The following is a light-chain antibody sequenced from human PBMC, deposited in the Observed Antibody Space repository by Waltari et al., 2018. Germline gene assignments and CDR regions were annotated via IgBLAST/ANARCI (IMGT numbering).Light chain of an antibody. CDR2: RAS. J-gene: IGKJ4*01. Sequence: DVQMTQSPSSLSASVGDRVTITCRASQGIYNWLAWYQQKPGKAPNHMIYRASNLETGDPSRLSARGAGTGFSLTISSLQPEDVATYYCRQHGNYRLTFCGGTKGEIK. CDR1: QGIYNW. CDR3: RQHGNYRLT. V-gene: IGKV1-33*01.